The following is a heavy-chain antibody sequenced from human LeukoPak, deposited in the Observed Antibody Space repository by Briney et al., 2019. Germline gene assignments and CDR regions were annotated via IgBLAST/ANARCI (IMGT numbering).Heavy chain of an antibody. D-gene: IGHD2-2*01. Sequence: GASVKVSCKASGYTFTGYYMHWVRQAPGQGLEWMGGIIPIFGTANYAQKFQGRVTITADKSTSTAYMELSSLRSEDTAVYYCARAGIYCSSTSCLLSGYDYWGQGTLVTVSS. CDR3: ARAGIYCSSTSCLLSGYDY. J-gene: IGHJ4*02. V-gene: IGHV1-69*06. CDR2: IIPIFGTA. CDR1: GYTFTGYY.